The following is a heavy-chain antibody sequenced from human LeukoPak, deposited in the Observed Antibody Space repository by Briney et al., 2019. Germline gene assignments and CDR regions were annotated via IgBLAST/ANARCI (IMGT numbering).Heavy chain of an antibody. D-gene: IGHD5-24*01. CDR3: AKDDRWLHCC. CDR1: GFTFSSHG. CDR2: IIPSGHTT. J-gene: IGHJ4*02. Sequence: PGGSLRLSCAASGFTFSSHGMNWVRQAPGKGLEWVSGIIPSGHTTYYADSVRGRFTISRDNSRNTLYPQMNSLRAEDTAVYYCAKDDRWLHCCWGQGTLVTVSA. V-gene: IGHV3-23*01.